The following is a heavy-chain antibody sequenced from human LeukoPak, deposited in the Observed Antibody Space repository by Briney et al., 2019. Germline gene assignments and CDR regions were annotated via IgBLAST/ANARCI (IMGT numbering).Heavy chain of an antibody. V-gene: IGHV3-30*04. CDR1: GFSFSNYA. CDR3: ARGDCSGGRCFTPPFDS. J-gene: IGHJ4*02. Sequence: GGSLRLSCAASGFSFSNYAMHWVRQAPGKGLEWVALISYDGFNKYYADSVKGRFIISRDNSKNTLFLQMNSLRAEDTAVYYCARGDCSGGRCFTPPFDSWGLGTLVTVSS. D-gene: IGHD2-15*01. CDR2: ISYDGFNK.